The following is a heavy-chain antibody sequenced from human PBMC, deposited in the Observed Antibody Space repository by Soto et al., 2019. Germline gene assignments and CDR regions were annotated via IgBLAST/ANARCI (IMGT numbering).Heavy chain of an antibody. CDR2: ISYSGIT. CDR1: GGSINSSNYY. CDR3: ARLGYGSSWLAESAHSDDYGLDV. V-gene: IGHV4-39*01. D-gene: IGHD6-13*01. Sequence: SETLSLTCTVSGGSINSSNYYWGWIRQPPGKGLEWIGHISYSGITYYNPSLKSRGTISVDTSKNQFSLKLNSVTGADTAVYYCARLGYGSSWLAESAHSDDYGLDVWGQGTTVTVSS. J-gene: IGHJ6*02.